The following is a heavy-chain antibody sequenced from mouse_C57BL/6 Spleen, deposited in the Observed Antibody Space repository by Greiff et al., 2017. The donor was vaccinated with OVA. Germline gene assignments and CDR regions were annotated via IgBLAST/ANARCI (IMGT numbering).Heavy chain of an antibody. V-gene: IGHV1-12*01. Sequence: QVQLKQSGAELVRPGASVKMSCKASGYTFTSYNMHWVKQTPRQGLEWIGAIYPGNGDTSYNQKFKGKATLTVDKSSSTAYMQLSSLTSEDSAVYFCARYGIFYDGYDYFDYWGQGTTLTVSS. CDR3: ARYGIFYDGYDYFDY. J-gene: IGHJ2*01. CDR2: IYPGNGDT. CDR1: GYTFTSYN. D-gene: IGHD2-3*01.